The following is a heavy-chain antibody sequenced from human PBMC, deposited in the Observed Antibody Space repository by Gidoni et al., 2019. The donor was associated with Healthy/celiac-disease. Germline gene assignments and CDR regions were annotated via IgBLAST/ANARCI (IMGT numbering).Heavy chain of an antibody. CDR1: GCSTSSGDYY. CDR2: IYYSGST. D-gene: IGHD4-17*01. V-gene: IGHV4-30-4*01. Sequence: QVQLQESGPGLVKPSQTLSLTCTVSGCSTSSGDYYWSWIRQPPGKGLEWIGYIYYSGSTYYNPSLKSRVTISVDTSKNQFSLKLSSVTAADTAVYYCARAKMGYGDLFDYWGQGTLVTVSS. CDR3: ARAKMGYGDLFDY. J-gene: IGHJ4*02.